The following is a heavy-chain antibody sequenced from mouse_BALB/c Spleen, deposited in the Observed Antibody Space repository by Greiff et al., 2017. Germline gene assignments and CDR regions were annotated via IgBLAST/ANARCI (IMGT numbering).Heavy chain of an antibody. CDR3: ARDREFITTANYYAMDY. D-gene: IGHD1-2*01. V-gene: IGHV5-6-3*01. CDR1: GFTFSSYG. Sequence: EVQLVESGGGLVQPGGSLKLSCAASGFTFSSYGMSWVRQTPDKMLELVATINSNGGSTYYPDSVKGRFTISRDNAKNTLYLQMSSLKSEDTAMYYCARDREFITTANYYAMDYWGQGTSVTVSS. CDR2: INSNGGST. J-gene: IGHJ4*01.